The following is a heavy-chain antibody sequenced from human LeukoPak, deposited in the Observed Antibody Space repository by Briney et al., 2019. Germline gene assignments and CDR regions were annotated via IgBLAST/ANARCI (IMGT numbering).Heavy chain of an antibody. CDR2: ISYDGSNK. V-gene: IGHV3-30*18. CDR3: AKDPATTLESAFDI. D-gene: IGHD6-25*01. CDR1: GFTFSSYV. Sequence: GGSLRLSCAASGFTFSSYVMHWVRQAPGKGLEWVAVISYDGSNKYYADSVKGRFTISRDNSKNTLYLQMNSLRAEDTAVYYCAKDPATTLESAFDIWGQGTMVTVSS. J-gene: IGHJ3*02.